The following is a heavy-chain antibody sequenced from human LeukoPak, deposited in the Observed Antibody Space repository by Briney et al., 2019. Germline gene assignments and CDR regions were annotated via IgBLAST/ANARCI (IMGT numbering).Heavy chain of an antibody. Sequence: ASVKVPCKASGYTFTGYYMHWVRQAPGQGLEWMGWIIPNSGGTNYAQKFQGRVAMTRDTSISTAYMELSRLRSDDTAVYYCARGFVAAAFDYWGQGTLVTVSS. J-gene: IGHJ4*02. CDR1: GYTFTGYY. D-gene: IGHD6-25*01. CDR2: IIPNSGGT. V-gene: IGHV1-2*02. CDR3: ARGFVAAAFDY.